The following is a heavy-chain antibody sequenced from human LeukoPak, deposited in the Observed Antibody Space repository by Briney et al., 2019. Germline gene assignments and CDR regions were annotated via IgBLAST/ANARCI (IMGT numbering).Heavy chain of an antibody. J-gene: IGHJ5*02. Sequence: GASVTVSCKASGYTFTIYGISWVRQAPGQGLEWMGWISAYNGNTNYAQKLQGRVTMTTDTSTSTAYMELRSLRSDDTAVYYCARDTAVELGDWFDPWGQGTLVTVSS. CDR2: ISAYNGNT. V-gene: IGHV1-18*01. CDR3: ARDTAVELGDWFDP. D-gene: IGHD6-19*01. CDR1: GYTFTIYG.